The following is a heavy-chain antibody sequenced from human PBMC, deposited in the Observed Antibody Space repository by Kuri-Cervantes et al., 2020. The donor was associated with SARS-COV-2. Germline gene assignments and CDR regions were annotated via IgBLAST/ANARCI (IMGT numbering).Heavy chain of an antibody. CDR3: ASTGYSYEYYYYGMDV. CDR2: IWCDGSNK. J-gene: IGHJ6*01. V-gene: IGHV3-33*08. CDR1: GFNFSDYY. D-gene: IGHD5-18*01. Sequence: GGFLRRYSAASGFNFSDYYMSWIRQAPGKGLEWVAVIWCDGSNKYYADAVKGRFTIARDNSKNTLYLQMNMLRAEDTAVYYCASTGYSYEYYYYGMDVRGRGTTVTVSS.